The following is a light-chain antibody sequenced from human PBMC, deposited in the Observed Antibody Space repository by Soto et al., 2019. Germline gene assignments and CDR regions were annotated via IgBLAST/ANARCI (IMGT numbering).Light chain of an antibody. CDR2: DAS. CDR1: QSVTNDY. J-gene: IGKJ1*01. V-gene: IGKV3-20*01. Sequence: EIVLTQSPGTLSLSPGERATLSCRASQSVTNDYLAWYQQKPGQARRLLIYDASSRATGITDRFSGSGSGTDFPLTISRLEPEEYAVYYCQQCARAPLTFGQGTKVEIK. CDR3: QQCARAPLT.